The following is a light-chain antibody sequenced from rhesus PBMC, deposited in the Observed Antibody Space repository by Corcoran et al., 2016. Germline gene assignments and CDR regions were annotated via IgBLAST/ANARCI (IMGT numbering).Light chain of an antibody. CDR3: QQYNNSLT. CDR2: DAS. V-gene: IGKV3-24*04. CDR1: QSVGSN. J-gene: IGKJ4*01. Sequence: ETVVTQSPATLSLSPGERATLSCRASQSVGSNLAWYQPKPGQAPKLLIYDASSRATGIPDRFSGRGSGTEFTLTISSLEPEDVGVYYCQQYNNSLTFGGGTKVEIK.